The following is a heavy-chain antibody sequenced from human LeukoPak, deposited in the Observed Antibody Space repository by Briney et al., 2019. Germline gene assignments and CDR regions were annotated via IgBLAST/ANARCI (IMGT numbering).Heavy chain of an antibody. CDR1: GGSISSYY. CDR2: ISSSSSYI. J-gene: IGHJ4*02. D-gene: IGHD4-17*01. Sequence: PSETLSLTCTVSGGSISSYYWSWVRQAPGKGLEWVSSISSSSSYIYYADSVKGRFTISRDNAKNSLYLQMNTLRAEDTAVYYCARDRTTVTTFDYWGQGTLVTVSS. CDR3: ARDRTTVTTFDY. V-gene: IGHV3-21*01.